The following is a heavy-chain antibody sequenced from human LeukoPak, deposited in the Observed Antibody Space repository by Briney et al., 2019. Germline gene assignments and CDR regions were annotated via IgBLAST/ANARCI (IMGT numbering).Heavy chain of an antibody. J-gene: IGHJ4*02. Sequence: GGSLRLSCAASGFTFNSYAMNWVRQAPGKELEWVSAISGSGDSTYYADSVKGRFTISRDNSKNTLYLQMNSLRAEDTAVYYCATRRSGSYYFDYWGQGTLVTVSS. CDR1: GFTFNSYA. D-gene: IGHD1-26*01. CDR2: ISGSGDST. V-gene: IGHV3-23*01. CDR3: ATRRSGSYYFDY.